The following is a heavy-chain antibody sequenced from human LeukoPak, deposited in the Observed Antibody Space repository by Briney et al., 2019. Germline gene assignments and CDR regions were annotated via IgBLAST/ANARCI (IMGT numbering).Heavy chain of an antibody. V-gene: IGHV3-23*01. J-gene: IGHJ3*02. Sequence: GGSLRLSCAASGLTFSSYAMSWVRQAPGKGLEWVSVISGSGGSTYYAHSVKGRFTISRDNSKNTLYLQMNSLRAEDTPVYYCARDPRITIRGVDAFDIWGQGTMVTVSS. CDR3: ARDPRITIRGVDAFDI. D-gene: IGHD3-10*01. CDR2: ISGSGGST. CDR1: GLTFSSYA.